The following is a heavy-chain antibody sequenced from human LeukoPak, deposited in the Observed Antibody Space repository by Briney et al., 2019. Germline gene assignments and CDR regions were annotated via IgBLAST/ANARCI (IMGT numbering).Heavy chain of an antibody. Sequence: PGGSLRLSCVSSGFTFNNYAMNWVRQAPGKGLEWVSSISGSGSITYCADSVKGRFTISRDTSKNTLWLQMNSLRVDDTALYYCAKSLGGDYGSGSYYVVFDSWGQGTLVTVSS. D-gene: IGHD3-10*01. CDR2: ISGSGSIT. V-gene: IGHV3-23*01. CDR3: AKSLGGDYGSGSYYVVFDS. J-gene: IGHJ4*02. CDR1: GFTFNNYA.